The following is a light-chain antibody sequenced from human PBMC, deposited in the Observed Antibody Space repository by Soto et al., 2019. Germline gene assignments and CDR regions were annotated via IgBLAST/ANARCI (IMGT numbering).Light chain of an antibody. V-gene: IGKV3-15*01. J-gene: IGKJ4*01. Sequence: EIVMPQSPATLSVSPGERATLSCRASQSVSSNLAWYQQKPGQAPRLLIYGASTRATGIPARFSGSGSGTEFTLTISSLQSEDFAVYYCQQYNNWQLTFGGGTKVDIK. CDR2: GAS. CDR1: QSVSSN. CDR3: QQYNNWQLT.